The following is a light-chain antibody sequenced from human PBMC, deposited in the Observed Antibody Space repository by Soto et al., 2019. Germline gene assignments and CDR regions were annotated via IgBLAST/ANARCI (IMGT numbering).Light chain of an antibody. CDR2: GVS. V-gene: IGKV1-33*01. J-gene: IGKJ2*01. CDR3: HQYENLPYT. Sequence: DTQMTQSPSSLSASVGDRVTITCQASQGIRNYLNWYQHKPGKAPKVLIYGVSNLETGVPSRFSGSGSGTDFTFTISSLQPEDIATYYRHQYENLPYTFGQGTKLEIK. CDR1: QGIRNY.